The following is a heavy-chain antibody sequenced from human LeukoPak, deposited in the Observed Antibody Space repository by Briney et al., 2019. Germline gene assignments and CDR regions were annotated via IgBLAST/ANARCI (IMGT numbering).Heavy chain of an antibody. J-gene: IGHJ6*02. CDR1: GGSISSYY. CDR2: IYYSGST. CDR3: TRANRYYYGSGTQGYYYYYGMDV. V-gene: IGHV4-59*01. Sequence: SETLSLTCTVSGGSISSYYWSWIRQPPGKGLEWIGYIYYSGSTNYNPSLKSRVTISVDTSKNQFSLKLSSVTAADTAVYYCTRANRYYYGSGTQGYYYYYGMDVWGQGTTVTVSS. D-gene: IGHD3-10*01.